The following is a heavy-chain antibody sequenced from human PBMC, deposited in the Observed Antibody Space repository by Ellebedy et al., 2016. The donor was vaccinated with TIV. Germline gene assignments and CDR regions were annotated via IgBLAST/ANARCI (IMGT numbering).Heavy chain of an antibody. CDR3: AKDRGGSYLDY. Sequence: PGGSLRLSCAASGFTFNNNAMHWVRQAPGKGLEWVAIISYDGSNKYYADSVKGRFTISRDNSKNTLYLQMNSLRAEDTAVYYCAKDRGGSYLDYWGQGTLVTVSS. D-gene: IGHD3-10*01. V-gene: IGHV3-30*18. CDR2: ISYDGSNK. CDR1: GFTFNNNA. J-gene: IGHJ4*02.